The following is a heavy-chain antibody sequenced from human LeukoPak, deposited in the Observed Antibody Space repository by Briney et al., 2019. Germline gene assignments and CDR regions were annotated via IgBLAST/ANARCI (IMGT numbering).Heavy chain of an antibody. CDR1: GGSISTTSYY. CDR2: MYYAGST. D-gene: IGHD5-12*01. V-gene: IGHV4-39*01. CDR3: ASRPPVSGYVVS. Sequence: SETLSLTCNVSGGSISTTSYYWGWIRQSPGKGLEWIASMYYAGSTYYNPSLKSRVTISIDTSKNQVSMNLTSVTAVDTAVYYCASRPPVSGYVVSWGQGTLVTVSS. J-gene: IGHJ4*02.